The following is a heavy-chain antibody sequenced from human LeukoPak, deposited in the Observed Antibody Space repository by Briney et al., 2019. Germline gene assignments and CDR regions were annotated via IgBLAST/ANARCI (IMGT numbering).Heavy chain of an antibody. V-gene: IGHV3-11*01. J-gene: IGHJ4*02. CDR3: ARAAMVRLLFDY. CDR2: VSSSGSTI. D-gene: IGHD5-18*01. Sequence: PGGSLRLSCAASGFTFSDYYMSWIRQAPGKGLEWVAYVSSSGSTIYYADSVKGRFTISRDNAKNSLYLQMNSLRAEDTAVYYCARAAMVRLLFDYWGQGTLVTVSS. CDR1: GFTFSDYY.